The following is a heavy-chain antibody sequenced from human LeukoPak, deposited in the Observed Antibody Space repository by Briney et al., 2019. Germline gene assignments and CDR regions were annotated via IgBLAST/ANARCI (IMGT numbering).Heavy chain of an antibody. D-gene: IGHD1-1*01. CDR2: INPSGGST. V-gene: IGHV1-46*01. CDR1: GYTFISYY. J-gene: IGHJ5*02. CDR3: ARGPSLHTNWVGGRWFDP. Sequence: GASVKVSCKASGYTFISYYLHWVRHTPGQGLEWMGIINPSGGSTSYAQKFQGRVTMTRDTSTSTVYMELSSLRSEDTAMYFCARGPSLHTNWVGGRWFDPWGQGTRVTVSS.